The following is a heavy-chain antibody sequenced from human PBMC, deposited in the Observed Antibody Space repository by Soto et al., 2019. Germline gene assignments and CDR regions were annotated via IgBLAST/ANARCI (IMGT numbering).Heavy chain of an antibody. CDR1: GGSLSDYY. D-gene: IGHD6-13*01. J-gene: IGHJ5*02. Sequence: SEPLSLTCTVPGGSLSDYYCRWIRQPPGKGLEWIGYIHYSGSTNYNPSLKSRVTISVNTSKNQFSLKLTSVTAADTAVYYCARGGIAARKGRWFDPWGQGTLVTVSS. CDR3: ARGGIAARKGRWFDP. CDR2: IHYSGST. V-gene: IGHV4-59*01.